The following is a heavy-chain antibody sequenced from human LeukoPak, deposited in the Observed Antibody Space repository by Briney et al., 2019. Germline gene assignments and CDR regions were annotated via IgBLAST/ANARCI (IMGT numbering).Heavy chain of an antibody. CDR2: IYHSGST. CDR3: ARVSLLWFGESQRWFDP. V-gene: IGHV4-38-2*01. J-gene: IGHJ5*02. D-gene: IGHD3-10*01. CDR1: GYSISSGYY. Sequence: SETLSLTCAVSGYSISSGYYWGWIRQPPGKGLEWIGSIYHSGSTYYNPSLKSRVTISVDTSKNQFFLKLSSVTAADTAVYYCARVSLLWFGESQRWFDPWGQGTLVTVSS.